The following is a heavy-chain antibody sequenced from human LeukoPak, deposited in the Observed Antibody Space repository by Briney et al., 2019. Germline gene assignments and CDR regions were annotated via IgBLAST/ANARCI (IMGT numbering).Heavy chain of an antibody. CDR2: ISSSSSYI. CDR1: GFTFSSYS. J-gene: IGHJ4*02. V-gene: IGHV3-21*04. CDR3: EGVARGNTYGYKY. D-gene: IGHD5-18*01. Sequence: PGGSLRLSCAASGFTFSSYSMNWVRQAPGKGLEWVSSISSSSSYIYYADSVKGRFTISRDNSKNTLYLQMNSLRAEDTAVYYCEGVARGNTYGYKYWGQGTLVTVSS.